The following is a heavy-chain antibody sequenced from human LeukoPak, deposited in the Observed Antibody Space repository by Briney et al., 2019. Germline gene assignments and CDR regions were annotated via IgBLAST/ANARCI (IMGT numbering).Heavy chain of an antibody. V-gene: IGHV4-34*01. CDR2: INYSGRT. CDR1: GGSFSGYY. D-gene: IGHD3/OR15-3a*01. Sequence: PSETLSLTCGVSGGSFSGYYWNWIRQPPGKGLEWIASINYSGRTYYNPSLNSRLIISVDTAKRQFSLKLTSVTAADTAVYYCARQTGSGLFILPGGQGTLVTVSS. J-gene: IGHJ4*02. CDR3: ARQTGSGLFILP.